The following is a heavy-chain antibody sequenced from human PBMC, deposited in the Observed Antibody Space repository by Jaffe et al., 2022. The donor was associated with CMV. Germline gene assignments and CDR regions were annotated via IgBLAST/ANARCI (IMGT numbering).Heavy chain of an antibody. CDR3: ARVNSGSYQAFDY. D-gene: IGHD1-26*01. CDR1: GGTFSSYA. J-gene: IGHJ4*02. Sequence: QVQLVQSGAEVKKPGSSVKVSCKASGGTFSSYAISWVRQAPGQGLEWMGRIIPILGIANYAQKFQGRVTITADKSTSTAYMELSSLRSEDTAVYYCARVNSGSYQAFDYWGQGTLVTVSS. V-gene: IGHV1-69*09. CDR2: IIPILGIA.